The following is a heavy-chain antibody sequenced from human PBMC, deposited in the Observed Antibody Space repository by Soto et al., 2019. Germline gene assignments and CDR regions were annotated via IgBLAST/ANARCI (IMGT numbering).Heavy chain of an antibody. Sequence: QVQLQLWGAGLLKPSETLSLTCAVYGGSFSGYYWSWIRQPPGMGLEWIGEIHPSGSTDYSPSLKSRVSISADTSRDQFSLKLSSVTAADTAIYYCARGQDRAKVGYRGQGTLVTVSS. V-gene: IGHV4-34*02. J-gene: IGHJ4*02. CDR3: ARGQDRAKVGY. CDR2: IHPSGST. D-gene: IGHD5-18*01. CDR1: GGSFSGYY.